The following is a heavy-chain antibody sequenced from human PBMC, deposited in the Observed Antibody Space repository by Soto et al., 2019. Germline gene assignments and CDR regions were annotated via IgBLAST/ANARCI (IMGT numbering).Heavy chain of an antibody. CDR3: ARDASDIVVVVAATPAGNWFDP. V-gene: IGHV3-30-3*01. CDR2: ISYDGSNK. CDR1: GFTFSSYA. Sequence: GGSLRLSCAASGFTFSSYAMHWVRQALGKGLEWVAVISYDGSNKYYADSVKGRFTISRDNSKNTLYLQMNSLRAEDTAVYYCARDASDIVVVVAATPAGNWFDPWGQGTLVTVSS. D-gene: IGHD2-15*01. J-gene: IGHJ5*02.